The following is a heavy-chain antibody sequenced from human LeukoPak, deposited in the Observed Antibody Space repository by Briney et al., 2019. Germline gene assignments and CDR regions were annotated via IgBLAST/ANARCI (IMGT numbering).Heavy chain of an antibody. Sequence: SETLSLTCSVSAGSFSRYYWSWVRQPPGKGLEWIGYIYYSGTTNYNPSLKSRVTFSVDTSKSQFSLKLSSVTAADTAVYYCARGNNFDISGYYFYWYFDLWGRGTLVTVSS. CDR2: IYYSGTT. CDR1: AGSFSRYY. CDR3: ARGNNFDISGYYFYWYFDL. D-gene: IGHD3-22*01. V-gene: IGHV4-59*01. J-gene: IGHJ2*01.